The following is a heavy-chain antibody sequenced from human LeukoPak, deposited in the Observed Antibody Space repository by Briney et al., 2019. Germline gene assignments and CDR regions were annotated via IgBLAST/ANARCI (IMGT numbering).Heavy chain of an antibody. V-gene: IGHV3-11*01. CDR2: ISSSGNTI. Sequence: GESLRLSCAASGFTFSDYYMSWIRQAPGKGLEWVSYISSSGNTIYYADSVKGRFTISRDNAKNSLYLQMNSLRAEDTAVYYCARASRGYSYGYVVGYWGQGTLVTVSS. CDR3: ARASRGYSYGYVVGY. CDR1: GFTFSDYY. J-gene: IGHJ4*02. D-gene: IGHD5-18*01.